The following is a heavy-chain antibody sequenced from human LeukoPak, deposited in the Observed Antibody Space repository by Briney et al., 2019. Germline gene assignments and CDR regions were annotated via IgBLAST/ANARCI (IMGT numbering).Heavy chain of an antibody. CDR3: AKDKELGAAAGVTLDY. CDR1: GFTFDDYA. V-gene: IGHV3-9*01. D-gene: IGHD6-13*01. Sequence: GGSLRLSCAASGFTFDDYAMHWVRQAPGKGLEWVSGISWNSGSIGYADSVKGRFTISRDNAKNSLYLQMNSLRAEDTALYYCAKDKELGAAAGVTLDYWGQGTLVTVSS. J-gene: IGHJ4*02. CDR2: ISWNSGSI.